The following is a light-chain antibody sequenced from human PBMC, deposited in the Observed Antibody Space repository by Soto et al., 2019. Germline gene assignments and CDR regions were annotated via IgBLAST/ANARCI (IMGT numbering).Light chain of an antibody. J-gene: IGLJ2*01. CDR2: DVN. Sequence: QSALTQPRSVSGSPGQSVTISCTGASGDIGGYNYVSWYQHHPGKAPKLIIFDVNKRPSGVPDRFSGSKSGNTASLTISGLRPEDEADYYCCSYAGSSLVFGGGTKLTVL. CDR3: CSYAGSSLV. V-gene: IGLV2-11*01. CDR1: SGDIGGYNY.